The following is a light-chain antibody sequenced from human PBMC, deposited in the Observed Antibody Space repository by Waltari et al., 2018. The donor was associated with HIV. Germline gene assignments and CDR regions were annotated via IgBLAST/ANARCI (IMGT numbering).Light chain of an antibody. CDR3: SSYTTSSTYV. CDR1: SSDVGRYNR. Sequence: QSALTQPPSVSGSPGQSVTISCTGTSSDVGRYNRVSWYQQPPGPAPNLMIYEVSDRPAGGPDRFSGSKSGNTASLTISGLQAEDEADYYCSSYTTSSTYVFGTGTKVTVL. J-gene: IGLJ1*01. CDR2: EVS. V-gene: IGLV2-18*02.